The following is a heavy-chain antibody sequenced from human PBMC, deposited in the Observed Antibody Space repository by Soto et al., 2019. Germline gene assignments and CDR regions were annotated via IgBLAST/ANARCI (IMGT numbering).Heavy chain of an antibody. J-gene: IGHJ4*02. CDR3: ARPPGSGTLFAN. Sequence: GESLKISCQGSGYSFADSWIGWVRQVPGRGLEWVGIIYPGYSDIRYRPSFQGRVTISADKSVNTAYLQWSSLRVSDTAIYYCARPPGSGTLFANWGQGTPVTVSS. CDR1: GYSFADSW. D-gene: IGHD2-15*01. V-gene: IGHV5-51*01. CDR2: IYPGYSDI.